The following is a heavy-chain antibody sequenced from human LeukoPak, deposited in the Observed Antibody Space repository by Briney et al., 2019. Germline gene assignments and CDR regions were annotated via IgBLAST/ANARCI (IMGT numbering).Heavy chain of an antibody. CDR2: IRRSDGST. V-gene: IGHV3-23*01. CDR1: GFTFTNCD. Sequence: GGSLRLSCAASGFTFTNCDMTWVRPPPGKGLEWVSSIRRSDGSTYYADSVKGRFTTSRDNSKNTLYLEMNSLRAEDTALYYCATYYGGHFDYWGQGTLVTVSS. CDR3: ATYYGGHFDY. D-gene: IGHD4-23*01. J-gene: IGHJ4*02.